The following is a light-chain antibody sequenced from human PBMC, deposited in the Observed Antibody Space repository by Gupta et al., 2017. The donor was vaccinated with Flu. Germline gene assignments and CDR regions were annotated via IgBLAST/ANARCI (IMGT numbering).Light chain of an antibody. CDR3: QQRIDGHPVLT. CDR1: QSVGRY. Sequence: TVLTQSPVTLSLSPGDRATLSCRASQSVGRYLAWYQQKPGQSPRLLISDASNRATGITARFSGSGAGTDFTLTISSLEPEDFAVYYCQQRIDGHPVLTFGGGTKVEMK. J-gene: IGKJ4*01. V-gene: IGKV3-11*01. CDR2: DAS.